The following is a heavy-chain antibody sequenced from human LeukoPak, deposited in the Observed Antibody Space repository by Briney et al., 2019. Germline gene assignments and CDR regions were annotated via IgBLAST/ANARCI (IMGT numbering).Heavy chain of an antibody. CDR2: MNPNSGNA. V-gene: IGHV1-8*01. J-gene: IGHJ4*02. CDR3: ARSSRELGGYAPWELMPPFDY. CDR1: GYTFTSYD. Sequence: ASVKVSCKASGYTFTSYDINWVRQATGQGLEWMGWMNPNSGNAGYAQKFQGRVTMTRNTSISTAYMELSNLRPEDTAVYYCARSSRELGGYAPWELMPPFDYWGQGTLVTVSS. D-gene: IGHD1-7*01.